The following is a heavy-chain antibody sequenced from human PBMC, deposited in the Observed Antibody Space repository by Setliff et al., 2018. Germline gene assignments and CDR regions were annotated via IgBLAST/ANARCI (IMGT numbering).Heavy chain of an antibody. CDR3: ARYNSSAACFDL. J-gene: IGHJ5*02. CDR1: GGSISPYF. D-gene: IGHD1-20*01. V-gene: IGHV4-59*08. Sequence: SETLSLTCTVSGGSISPYFWSWIRQPPGKGLEWIGYIYHNGNTNFNPSLKTRVTMSVDTSKKRFSLMLRSVTAADTAIYYCARYNSSAACFDLWGPGTLVTVSS. CDR2: IYHNGNT.